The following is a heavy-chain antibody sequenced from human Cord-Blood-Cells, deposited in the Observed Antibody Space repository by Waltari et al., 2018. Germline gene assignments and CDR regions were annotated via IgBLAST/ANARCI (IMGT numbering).Heavy chain of an antibody. CDR3: ARAASAGFDY. CDR1: GLTFSRYA. V-gene: IGHV3-30*04. J-gene: IGHJ4*02. Sequence: QVQLVESGGGVVQPGRSLRLSLAPPGLTFSRYAIHWVRQDPGKGLEWVAVISNEGRNKYYADSVKGQFTISRDNSKNTLYLQMNSLRAEDTAVYYCARAASAGFDYWGQGTLVTVSS. D-gene: IGHD6-13*01. CDR2: ISNEGRNK.